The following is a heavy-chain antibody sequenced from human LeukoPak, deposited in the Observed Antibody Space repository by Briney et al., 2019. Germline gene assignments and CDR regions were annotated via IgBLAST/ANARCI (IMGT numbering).Heavy chain of an antibody. CDR2: IRYDGSDK. CDR3: AKAGASSWYFDAFDI. CDR1: GFTFSSYA. D-gene: IGHD6-13*01. Sequence: GGSLRLSCAASGFTFSSYAMHWVRQAPGKGLEWVAFIRYDGSDKYYADSVKGRFTISRDNSKNTLYLQMNSLRAEDTAVYYCAKAGASSWYFDAFDIWGQGTMVTVSS. J-gene: IGHJ3*02. V-gene: IGHV3-30*02.